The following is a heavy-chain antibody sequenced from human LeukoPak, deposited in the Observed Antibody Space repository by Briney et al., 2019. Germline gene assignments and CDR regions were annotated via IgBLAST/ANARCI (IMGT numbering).Heavy chain of an antibody. D-gene: IGHD4/OR15-4a*01. CDR1: GFTFSSYS. Sequence: PGGSLRLSCAASGFTFSSYSMNWVRQAPWKGLEWVSYISSSSSTIYYADSVKGRFTISRDNAKNSLYLQMNSLRAEDTAVYYCARTRTLLTPFFDYWGQGTLVTVSS. CDR2: ISSSSSTI. CDR3: ARTRTLLTPFFDY. J-gene: IGHJ4*02. V-gene: IGHV3-48*01.